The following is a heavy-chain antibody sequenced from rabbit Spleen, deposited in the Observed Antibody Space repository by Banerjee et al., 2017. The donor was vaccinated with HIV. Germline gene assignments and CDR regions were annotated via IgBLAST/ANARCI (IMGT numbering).Heavy chain of an antibody. CDR2: IDLLFGTT. V-gene: IGHV1S47*01. J-gene: IGHJ4*01. D-gene: IGHD5-1*01. CDR1: GFDFSRTG. Sequence: QEQLMESGGGLVQPGGSLKLSCKASGFDFSRTGVSWVRQAPGKGLEWIGYIDLLFGTTYYASWVNGRFTISSHNAQNTLYLQVHSLTAADTATYFCARDLVAVIGWNFNLWGPGTLVTVS. CDR3: ARDLVAVIGWNFNL.